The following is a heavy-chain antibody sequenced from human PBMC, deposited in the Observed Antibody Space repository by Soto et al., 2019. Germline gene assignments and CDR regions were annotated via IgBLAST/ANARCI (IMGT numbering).Heavy chain of an antibody. J-gene: IGHJ4*02. V-gene: IGHV4-39*01. CDR2: IYYSGST. CDR3: ARHVYDSSGYYPIDFDY. D-gene: IGHD3-22*01. Sequence: SETLSLTCTVSGGSISSSSYYWGWIRQPPGKGLEWIGSIYYSGSTYYNPSLKSRVTISVDTSKNQFSLKLSSVTAADTAVYYCARHVYDSSGYYPIDFDYWGQGTLVTVSS. CDR1: GGSISSSSYY.